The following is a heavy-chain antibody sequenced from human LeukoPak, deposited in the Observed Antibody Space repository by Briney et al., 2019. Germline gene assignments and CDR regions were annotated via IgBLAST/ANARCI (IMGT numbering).Heavy chain of an antibody. CDR2: ITYSGST. CDR3: ARGGVGGYDYFDS. Sequence: PSQTLSRNCTVSGGSISSDDYYWSWIRQPPGKGLEWIGHITYSGSTDYSPSLRSRVTMSVDTSKNQFSLKLNSVTAAETAMYFCARGGVGGYDYFDSWGQGTLVAVSS. CDR1: GGSISSDDYY. J-gene: IGHJ4*02. D-gene: IGHD5-12*01. V-gene: IGHV4-30-4*01.